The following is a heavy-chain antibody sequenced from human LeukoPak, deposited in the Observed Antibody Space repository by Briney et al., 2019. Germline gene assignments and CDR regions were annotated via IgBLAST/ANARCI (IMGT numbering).Heavy chain of an antibody. CDR3: AREGFRYGSGSYSRNWFDL. CDR2: IKPSGGST. Sequence: ASVKVSCKASGYTFTSYYMHWVRQAPGQGVEWMGIIKPSGGSTSYAQKFQGRVTMTRDTSTSTVYMELSSLRSEDTAVYYCAREGFRYGSGSYSRNWFDLWGQGTLVTVSS. V-gene: IGHV1-46*01. D-gene: IGHD3-10*01. J-gene: IGHJ5*02. CDR1: GYTFTSYY.